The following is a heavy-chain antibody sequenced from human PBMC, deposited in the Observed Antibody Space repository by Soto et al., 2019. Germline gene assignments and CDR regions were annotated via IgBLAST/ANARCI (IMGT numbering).Heavy chain of an antibody. CDR1: GGSISRSNW. D-gene: IGHD5-18*01. V-gene: IGHV4-4*02. CDR3: ARAWPSVDSYGSGVMDV. Sequence: QVQLQESGPGLVKPSGTLSVTCAVSGGSISRSNWWNWVRQPPGKWLEWIGEIYHSGSTNYNPSLRSRVTISLDKSTNQFSLRVKSVTAADTAEYYCARAWPSVDSYGSGVMDVWGQGTTVTVSS. CDR2: IYHSGST. J-gene: IGHJ6*02.